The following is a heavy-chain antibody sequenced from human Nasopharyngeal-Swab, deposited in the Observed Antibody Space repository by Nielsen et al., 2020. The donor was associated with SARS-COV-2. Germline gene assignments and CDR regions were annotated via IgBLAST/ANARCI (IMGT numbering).Heavy chain of an antibody. Sequence: ASVKVSCKASGYTCTSYGISWVRQAPGQGLEWMGWISAYNGNTNYAQKLQGRVTMTTDTSTSTAYMELRSLRSDDTAVYYCARDLEQTYYDYVWGSYRPFDYWGQGTLVTVSS. D-gene: IGHD3-16*02. CDR2: ISAYNGNT. J-gene: IGHJ4*02. CDR1: GYTCTSYG. CDR3: ARDLEQTYYDYVWGSYRPFDY. V-gene: IGHV1-18*01.